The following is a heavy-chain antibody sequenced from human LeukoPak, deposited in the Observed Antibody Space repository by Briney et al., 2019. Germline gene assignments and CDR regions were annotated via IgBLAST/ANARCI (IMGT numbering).Heavy chain of an antibody. Sequence: PGGSLRLSCAASGLTFGSYGMHWVRQAPGNGLEWVTFIRYDGSNKYFAESVKGRFTISRDNSKNTLYLQMNSLRAEDTAVYYCAKVFYCSGGSCPYWGQGTLVTVSS. D-gene: IGHD2-15*01. CDR2: IRYDGSNK. CDR3: AKVFYCSGGSCPY. V-gene: IGHV3-30*02. J-gene: IGHJ4*02. CDR1: GLTFGSYG.